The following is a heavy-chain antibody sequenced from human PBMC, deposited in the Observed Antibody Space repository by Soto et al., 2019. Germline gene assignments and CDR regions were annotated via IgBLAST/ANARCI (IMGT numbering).Heavy chain of an antibody. CDR1: GFSLSTSGMC. Sequence: SGPTLVNPTQTLTLTCTFSGFSLSTSGMCVSWIRQPPGKALEWLALIDWDDDKYYSTSLKTRLTISKDTSKNQVVLTMTNMDPVDTATYYCARMSSGYSLYAFDIWGQGTMVTVSS. V-gene: IGHV2-70*01. CDR3: ARMSSGYSLYAFDI. D-gene: IGHD3-22*01. CDR2: IDWDDDK. J-gene: IGHJ3*02.